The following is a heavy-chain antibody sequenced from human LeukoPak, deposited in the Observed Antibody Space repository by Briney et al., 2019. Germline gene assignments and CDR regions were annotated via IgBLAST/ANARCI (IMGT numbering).Heavy chain of an antibody. Sequence: SETLSLTCAVYGGSFSGYYWSWIRQPPGKGLEWIGEINHSGSTNYNPSLKSRVTTSVDTSKNQFSLKLSSVTAADTAVYYCALYSSSWYTSYFDYWGQGTLVTVSS. J-gene: IGHJ4*02. D-gene: IGHD6-13*01. CDR1: GGSFSGYY. CDR3: ALYSSSWYTSYFDY. CDR2: INHSGST. V-gene: IGHV4-34*01.